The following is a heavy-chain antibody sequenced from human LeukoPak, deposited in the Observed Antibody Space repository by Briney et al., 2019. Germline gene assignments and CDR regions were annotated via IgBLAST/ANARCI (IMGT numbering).Heavy chain of an antibody. Sequence: GGSLRLSCAASGFTVSSNYMSWVRQAPGKGLEWVSVIYSGGSTYYADSVKGRFTISRDNSKNTLYLQMNSLRAEDTAVYYCAKEKTGTTPQDFDYWGQGTLVTVSS. CDR1: GFTVSSNY. V-gene: IGHV3-53*01. J-gene: IGHJ4*02. CDR2: IYSGGST. CDR3: AKEKTGTTPQDFDY. D-gene: IGHD1-7*01.